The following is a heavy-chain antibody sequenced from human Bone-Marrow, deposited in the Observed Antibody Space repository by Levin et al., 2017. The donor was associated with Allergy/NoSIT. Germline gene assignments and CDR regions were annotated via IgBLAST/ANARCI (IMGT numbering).Heavy chain of an antibody. CDR1: GFTFSTFG. J-gene: IGHJ6*02. Sequence: GGSLRLSCAASGFTFSTFGMHWVRQTAGKGLEWVAVISSDGSNKYYADSVKGRFTISRDNSKNTLYLQMNSLRAEDTAVYYCAKVHSFGPYFYYYAMDVWGHGATVTVSS. D-gene: IGHD2-15*01. CDR3: AKVHSFGPYFYYYAMDV. CDR2: ISSDGSNK. V-gene: IGHV3-30*18.